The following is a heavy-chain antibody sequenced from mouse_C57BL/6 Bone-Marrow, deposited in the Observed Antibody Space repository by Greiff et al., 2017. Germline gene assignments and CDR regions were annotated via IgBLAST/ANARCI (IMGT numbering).Heavy chain of an antibody. CDR2: IDPSDSYT. CDR3: AEDYGSSFAMDD. V-gene: IGHV1-59*01. J-gene: IGHJ4*01. CDR1: GYTFTSYW. D-gene: IGHD1-1*01. Sequence: QVQLQQPGAELVRPGTSVKLSCKASGYTFTSYWMHWVKQRPGQGLEWIGVIDPSDSYTNYNQKFKGKATLTVDTSSSPAYMPLSSLTSEDSAVYYSAEDYGSSFAMDDWGQGTSVTVSS.